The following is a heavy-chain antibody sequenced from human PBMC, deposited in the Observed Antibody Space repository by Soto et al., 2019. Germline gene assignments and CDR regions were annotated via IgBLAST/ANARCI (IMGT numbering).Heavy chain of an antibody. CDR2: IIPILGIA. V-gene: IGHV1-69*02. CDR3: ARARCSGGSCYGAVDY. Sequence: QVQLVQSGAEVKKPGSSVKVSCKASGGTFSSYTISWVRQAPGQGLEWMGRIIPILGIANYAQKFQGRVKITADKSTSTAYMELSSLRSEDTAVYYCARARCSGGSCYGAVDYWGQGTLVTVSS. D-gene: IGHD2-15*01. J-gene: IGHJ4*02. CDR1: GGTFSSYT.